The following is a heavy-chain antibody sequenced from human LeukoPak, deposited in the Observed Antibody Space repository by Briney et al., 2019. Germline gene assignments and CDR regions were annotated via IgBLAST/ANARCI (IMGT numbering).Heavy chain of an antibody. D-gene: IGHD3-22*01. V-gene: IGHV4-61*02. CDR3: ARVTSGGYLDS. J-gene: IGHJ4*02. CDR2: IYTSGST. CDR1: GGSISSGSYY. Sequence: SETLSLTCTVSGGSISSGSYYWSWIRQPAGKGLEWIGRIYTSGSTNYNPSLKSRVSISVNTSKNQFSLKLNSVTAADTAVYYCARVTSGGYLDSWGQGTLVTVSS.